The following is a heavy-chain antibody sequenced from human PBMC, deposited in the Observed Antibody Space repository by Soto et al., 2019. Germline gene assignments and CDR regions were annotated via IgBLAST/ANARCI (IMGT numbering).Heavy chain of an antibody. CDR3: AKTESFNGYYNAFDS. CDR2: VSGGGGST. D-gene: IGHD3-9*01. J-gene: IGHJ4*02. CDR1: GFSFAGYA. Sequence: GGSLRLSCAASGFSFAGYAVAWVRQAPGKGLEWVSTVSGGGGSTYYADSVKGRFTISRDNSGNTVYLQMNSLNAGDTALYYCAKTESFNGYYNAFDSWGQGTRVTSPQ. V-gene: IGHV3-23*01.